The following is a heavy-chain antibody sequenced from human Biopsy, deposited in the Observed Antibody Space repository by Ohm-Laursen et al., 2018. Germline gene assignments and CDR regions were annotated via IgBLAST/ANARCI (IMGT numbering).Heavy chain of an antibody. Sequence: SAKVSCKASGGTFSNYAISWVRQAPGEGLEWMGGIIAVSGLVNYAPKFQGRVSITADKSTTTAYMELSNLKSEDTAVYYCATPFQYYDSWGGYPPFDHWGQGTLVTVSS. J-gene: IGHJ4*02. CDR3: ATPFQYYDSWGGYPPFDH. CDR2: IIAVSGLV. D-gene: IGHD3-3*01. CDR1: GGTFSNYA. V-gene: IGHV1-69*10.